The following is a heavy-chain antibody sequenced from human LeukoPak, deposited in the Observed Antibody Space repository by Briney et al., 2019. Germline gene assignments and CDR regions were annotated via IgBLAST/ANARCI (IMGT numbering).Heavy chain of an antibody. CDR2: IYHSGST. V-gene: IGHV4-30-2*01. J-gene: IGHJ3*02. D-gene: IGHD6-19*01. Sequence: SETLSLTCTVSGGSISSGGYYWSWIRQPPGKGLEWIGYIYHSGSTYYNPSLKSRVTISVDRSKNQFSLKLSSVTAADTAVYYCASLIAVAGNDAFDIWGQGTMVTVSS. CDR3: ASLIAVAGNDAFDI. CDR1: GGSISSGGYY.